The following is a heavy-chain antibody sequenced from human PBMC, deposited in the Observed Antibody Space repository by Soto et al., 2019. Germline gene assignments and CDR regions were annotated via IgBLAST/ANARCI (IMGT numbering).Heavy chain of an antibody. J-gene: IGHJ4*02. V-gene: IGHV3-30*03. CDR1: GFTFRWFG. CDR2: ISNDGSNE. D-gene: IGHD6-13*01. CDR3: ARGYSSSPLFEDYFDY. Sequence: GGSLRLSCAGSGFTFRWFGMNWVRQAPGKGLEWVARISNDGSNEYYVDSVKGRFTISRGNAKNSLYLQMNSLRAEDTAVYFCARGYSSSPLFEDYFDYWGQGALVTVSS.